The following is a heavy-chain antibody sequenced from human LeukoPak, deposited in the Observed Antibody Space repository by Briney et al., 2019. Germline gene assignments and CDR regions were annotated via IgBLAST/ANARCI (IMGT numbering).Heavy chain of an antibody. CDR3: AKDSKDSGFDY. CDR1: LFTLRNYG. Sequence: PSWSLPLSCAASLFTLRNYGMHWVHQAPGKRLEWLAVIWYDGSKKYYADPVKARFTISRDNSKNKQYVHLNRQRANGPAVYHCAKDSKDSGFDYWGQGTLVTVSS. V-gene: IGHV3-33*06. D-gene: IGHD3-10*01. J-gene: IGHJ4*02. CDR2: IWYDGSKK.